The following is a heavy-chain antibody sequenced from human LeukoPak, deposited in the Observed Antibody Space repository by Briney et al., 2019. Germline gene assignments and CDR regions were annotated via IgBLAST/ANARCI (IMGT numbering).Heavy chain of an antibody. CDR3: ARPAPYDMNAFDI. CDR2: INPNSGGT. V-gene: IGHV1-2*02. D-gene: IGHD3-22*01. CDR1: GGTFSSYA. J-gene: IGHJ3*02. Sequence: ASVKVSCKASGGTFSSYAISWVRQAPGQGLEWMGWINPNSGGTNYAQKFQGRVTMTRDTSISTAYMELSRLRSDDTAVYYCARPAPYDMNAFDIWGQGTMVTVSS.